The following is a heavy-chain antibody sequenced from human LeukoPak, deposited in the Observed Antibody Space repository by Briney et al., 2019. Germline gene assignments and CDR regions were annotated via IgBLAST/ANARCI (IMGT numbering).Heavy chain of an antibody. CDR2: INPSGGST. CDR1: GYTFTSYY. CDR3: ARDGPGSSGGSCYHYYYYGMDV. Sequence: GASVKVSCKASGYTFTSYYMHWVRQARGQGLEWMGIINPSGGSTSYAQKFQGRVTMTRDTSTSTVYMELSSLRSEDTAVYYCARDGPGSSGGSCYHYYYYGMDVWGQGTTVTVSS. V-gene: IGHV1-46*01. D-gene: IGHD2-15*01. J-gene: IGHJ6*02.